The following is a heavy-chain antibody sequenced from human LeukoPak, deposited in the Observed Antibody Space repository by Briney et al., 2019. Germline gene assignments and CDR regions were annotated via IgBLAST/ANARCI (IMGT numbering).Heavy chain of an antibody. V-gene: IGHV1-18*01. D-gene: IGHD2-15*01. CDR3: TRYCSGGACYAYDAFDI. Sequence: ASVKVSYKPSGFTFNTYDFNWVRQAPGQGLEWVGWISPYNGDSKYAQRLQGRVTMTTDASTSTAYMELRSLRSDDTAVYYCTRYCSGGACYAYDAFDIWGQGTMVTVSS. J-gene: IGHJ3*02. CDR2: ISPYNGDS. CDR1: GFTFNTYD.